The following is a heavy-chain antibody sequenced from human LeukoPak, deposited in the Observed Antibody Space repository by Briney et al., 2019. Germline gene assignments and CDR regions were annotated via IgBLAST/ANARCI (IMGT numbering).Heavy chain of an antibody. CDR2: ISSSSSYI. Sequence: GGSLRLACAASGFTFSSYSINWVRQAPGKVLEWVSSISSSSSYIYYADSVKGRFTISRANAKNSLYLQMNRLRAEDTAVYYCAREAVAGTGDAFDIWGQGTMVTVSS. V-gene: IGHV3-21*01. CDR1: GFTFSSYS. D-gene: IGHD6-19*01. J-gene: IGHJ3*02. CDR3: AREAVAGTGDAFDI.